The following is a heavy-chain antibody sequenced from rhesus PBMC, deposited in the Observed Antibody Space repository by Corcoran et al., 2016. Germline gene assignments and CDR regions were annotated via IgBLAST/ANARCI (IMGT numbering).Heavy chain of an antibody. V-gene: IGHV3-72*01. CDR1: GFTFSSYA. D-gene: IGHD3-3*01. CDR2: IGPGGVT. Sequence: EVQLVESGGGLVQPGGSLRLSCAASGFTFSSYAMQWVHQAHGKGPAWVCAIGPGGVTYYADAVKGRFTISRDNAKNSLYLQMHSLRAEDTAVYYCARGPYYNIWTGYYTLYYYGLDSWGQGVVVTVSS. CDR3: ARGPYYNIWTGYYTLYYYGLDS. J-gene: IGHJ6*01.